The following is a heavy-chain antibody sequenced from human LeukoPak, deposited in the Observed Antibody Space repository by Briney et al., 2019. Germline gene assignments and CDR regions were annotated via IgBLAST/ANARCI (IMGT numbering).Heavy chain of an antibody. J-gene: IGHJ4*02. CDR2: ISAYNGNT. Sequence: GASVKVSCKASGYTFTSYGISWVRQAPGQGLEWMGWISAYNGNTNYAQKLQGRVTMTTDTSTSTAYMELRSLRSDDTAVYYCARGGAISVVVTEELYFDYWGQGTLVTVSS. CDR3: ARGGAISVVVTEELYFDY. V-gene: IGHV1-18*01. CDR1: GYTFTSYG. D-gene: IGHD2-21*02.